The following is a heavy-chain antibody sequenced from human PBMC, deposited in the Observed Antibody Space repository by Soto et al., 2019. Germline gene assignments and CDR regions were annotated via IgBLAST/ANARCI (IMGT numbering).Heavy chain of an antibody. Sequence: QITLKESGPTLMEPTQPLTLTCTFSELSLSTSGSGVGWIRQPPGKALEWLALIYWDDDKRYSPSLKSRLTITKVTSNKQVVRTMSNMDPVDTATYYCVHSHVLRWFGFDSWGQGTLVTVPS. J-gene: IGHJ4*02. CDR1: ELSLSTSGSG. CDR2: IYWDDDK. V-gene: IGHV2-5*02. D-gene: IGHD3-10*01. CDR3: VHSHVLRWFGFDS.